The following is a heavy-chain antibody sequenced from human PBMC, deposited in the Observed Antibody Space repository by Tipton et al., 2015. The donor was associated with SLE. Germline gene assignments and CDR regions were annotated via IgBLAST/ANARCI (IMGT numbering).Heavy chain of an antibody. J-gene: IGHJ3*02. Sequence: QSGPEVKKPGASVKVSCKASGYTFTSYGISWVRQAPGQGLEWMGWISAYNGNTNYAQKLQGRVTMTTDTSTSTAYMELSSLRSEDTAVYYCARGVGYCSSTSCYVDAFDIWGQGTMVTVSS. CDR1: GYTFTSYG. CDR2: ISAYNGNT. D-gene: IGHD2-2*01. V-gene: IGHV1-18*01. CDR3: ARGVGYCSSTSCYVDAFDI.